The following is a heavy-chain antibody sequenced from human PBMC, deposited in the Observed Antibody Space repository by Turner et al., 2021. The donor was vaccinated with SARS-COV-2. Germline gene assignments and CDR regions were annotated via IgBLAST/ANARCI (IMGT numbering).Heavy chain of an antibody. V-gene: IGHV4-39*01. Sequence: QLQLQESGPGLVKPSETLSLTCTVSGDSISSSRYYWGWIRQPPGKGLEWIGSIYYSGGTYYNPSLKSRVSISVDTSKNQFSLILSSVTAADTAVYYCARSNYDFWSGYYTFYFDYWGQGTLVTVSS. CDR3: ARSNYDFWSGYYTFYFDY. CDR1: GDSISSSRYY. D-gene: IGHD3-3*01. J-gene: IGHJ4*02. CDR2: IYYSGGT.